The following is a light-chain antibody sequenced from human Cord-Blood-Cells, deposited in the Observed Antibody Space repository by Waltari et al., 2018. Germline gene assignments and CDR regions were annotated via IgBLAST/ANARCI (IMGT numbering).Light chain of an antibody. CDR1: QSVSSN. Sequence: ERVMTQSTATLSVSPRERATLSCRASQSVSSNLAWYQQKPGQAPTLLIYGASTRATGIPARFSGSGSGTEFTLTISSLQSEDFAVYYCQQYNNWPPLTFGGGTKVEIK. CDR3: QQYNNWPPLT. V-gene: IGKV3-15*01. CDR2: GAS. J-gene: IGKJ4*01.